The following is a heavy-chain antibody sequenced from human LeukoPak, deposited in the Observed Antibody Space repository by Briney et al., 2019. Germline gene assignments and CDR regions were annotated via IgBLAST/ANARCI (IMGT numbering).Heavy chain of an antibody. CDR2: ISYSGST. V-gene: IGHV4-59*01. J-gene: IGHJ4*02. CDR1: GGSISSYY. CDR3: ASHPNRGAPFDY. Sequence: SETLSLTCTVSGGSISSYYWNWIRQPPGKGLEWIGYISYSGSTNYNPSLKSRVTISVDTSKNQFSLKLSSVTAADTAVYYCASHPNRGAPFDYWGQGTLVTVSS. D-gene: IGHD7-27*01.